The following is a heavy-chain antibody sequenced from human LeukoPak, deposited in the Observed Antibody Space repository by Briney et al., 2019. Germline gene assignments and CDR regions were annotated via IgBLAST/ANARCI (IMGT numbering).Heavy chain of an antibody. CDR1: GGTFSSYA. CDR2: IIPILGIA. D-gene: IGHD6-13*01. CDR3: ARVSGAAEADY. Sequence: SVTVSCKASGGTFSSYAISWVRQAPGQGLEWMGRIIPILGIANYAQKFQGRVTITADKSTSTAYMELSSLRSEDTAVYYCARVSGAAEADYWGQGTLVTVSS. V-gene: IGHV1-69*04. J-gene: IGHJ4*02.